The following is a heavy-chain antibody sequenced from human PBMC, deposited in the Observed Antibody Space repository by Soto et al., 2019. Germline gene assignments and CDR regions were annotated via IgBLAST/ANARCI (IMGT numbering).Heavy chain of an antibody. J-gene: IGHJ4*02. V-gene: IGHV6-1*01. Sequence: SQTLSLTCAISGDSVSTNSAAWNWIRQSPSRGLEWLGRTFYRSKWYNDYAVSVKSRITINPDTSKNQFSLQLNSVTPEDTAVYYCEREGNTMFGLVPQFDCWGQGTLVTVSS. CDR3: EREGNTMFGLVPQFDC. CDR2: TFYRSKWYN. D-gene: IGHD3-3*01. CDR1: GDSVSTNSAA.